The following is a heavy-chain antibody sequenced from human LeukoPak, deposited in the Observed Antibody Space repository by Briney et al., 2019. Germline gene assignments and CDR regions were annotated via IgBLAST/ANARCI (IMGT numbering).Heavy chain of an antibody. CDR3: ARGGASGYDWGYYFDY. CDR2: IYTSGST. CDR1: GGSISSYY. D-gene: IGHD5-12*01. Sequence: PSETLSLTCTVSGGSISSYYWSWIRQPAGKGLEWIGRIYTSGSTNYNPSLKSRVTMSVDTSKNQFSLKLSSVTAADTAVYYCARGGASGYDWGYYFDYWGQGTLVTVSS. V-gene: IGHV4-4*07. J-gene: IGHJ4*02.